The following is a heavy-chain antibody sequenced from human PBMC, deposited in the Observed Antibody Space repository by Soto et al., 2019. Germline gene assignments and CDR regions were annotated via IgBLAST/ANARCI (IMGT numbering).Heavy chain of an antibody. CDR3: VRDSIRFGPAFDS. D-gene: IGHD3-3*01. V-gene: IGHV4-30-4*01. J-gene: IGHJ4*02. CDR1: GGSIRSGDYY. Sequence: SETLSLTCTVSGGSIRSGDYYWTWIRQPPGKGLEWIGYVFHTGTAYYYNPSLKRRVNMSIDTSKNQFSLKLNSVTAADTAIYYCVRDSIRFGPAFDSWGQGTQVTVSS. CDR2: VFHTGTAY.